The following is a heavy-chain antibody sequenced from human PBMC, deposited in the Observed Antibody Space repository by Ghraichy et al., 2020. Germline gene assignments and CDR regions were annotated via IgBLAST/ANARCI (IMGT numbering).Heavy chain of an antibody. D-gene: IGHD4-11*01. CDR1: GGSISSSSHY. J-gene: IGHJ5*02. V-gene: IGHV4-39*01. Sequence: SETLSLTCIVFGGSISSSSHYWGWIRQPPGKGLEWVGGIYYNGDTYYNPSLNSRVTISVDTPKNQFSLKVTSLTAADTAVYFCARSPFSNYPPAWFDPWGQGALVTVSS. CDR2: IYYNGDT. CDR3: ARSPFSNYPPAWFDP.